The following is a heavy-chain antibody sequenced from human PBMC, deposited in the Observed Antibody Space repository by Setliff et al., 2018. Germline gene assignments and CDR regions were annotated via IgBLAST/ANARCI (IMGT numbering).Heavy chain of an antibody. J-gene: IGHJ4*02. Sequence: GGSLRLSCAASGFTFDDYAMHWVRQAPGKGLEWVSGISWNSGSIGYADSVKGRFTISRDNAKNSLYLQMNSLRAEDTAVYYCARSYQLPIFDYWGQGTLVTVSS. CDR3: ARSYQLPIFDY. V-gene: IGHV3-9*01. D-gene: IGHD2-2*01. CDR1: GFTFDDYA. CDR2: ISWNSGSI.